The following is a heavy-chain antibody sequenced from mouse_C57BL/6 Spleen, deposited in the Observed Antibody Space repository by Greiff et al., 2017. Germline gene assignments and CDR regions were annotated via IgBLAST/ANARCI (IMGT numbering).Heavy chain of an antibody. CDR1: GFTFSSYA. D-gene: IGHD3-3*01. CDR2: ISDGGSYT. V-gene: IGHV5-4*03. CDR3: ARLGVSYWYFDV. Sequence: EVMLVESGGGLVKPGGSLKLSCAASGFTFSSYAMSWVRQTPEKRLEWVATISDGGSYTYYPDNVKGRFTISRDNAKNNLYLQMSHLQSEDTAMYYCARLGVSYWYFDVWGTGTTVTVSS. J-gene: IGHJ1*03.